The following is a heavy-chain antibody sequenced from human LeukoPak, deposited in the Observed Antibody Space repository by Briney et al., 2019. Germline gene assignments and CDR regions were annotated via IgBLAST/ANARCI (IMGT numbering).Heavy chain of an antibody. V-gene: IGHV3-11*01. CDR1: GFTFGDYY. CDR3: ARRSSGWWVFDY. J-gene: IGHJ4*02. D-gene: IGHD6-19*01. Sequence: PGGSLRLSCAASGFTFGDYYMSWIRQAPGKGLEWLSYISSSGNTIYYADSVRGRFTISRDNAKNSLYLQMNSLRAEDTAVYYCARRSSGWWVFDYWGQGTLVTVSS. CDR2: ISSSGNTI.